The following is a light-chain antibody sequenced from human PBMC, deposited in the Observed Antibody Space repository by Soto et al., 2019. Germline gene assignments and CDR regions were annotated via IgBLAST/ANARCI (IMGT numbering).Light chain of an antibody. CDR3: QQSSSSGT. Sequence: EIVLTQSPATLSLSPGERATLSCRASQSVSSIYLSCYQQKPRHAPSLLIYDSSSRASSIPAMFSGSGSGTFFTLISSILQAEYFAVYYWQQSSSSGTFGQGTKVDIK. J-gene: IGKJ1*01. V-gene: IGKV3-20*01. CDR2: DSS. CDR1: QSVSSIY.